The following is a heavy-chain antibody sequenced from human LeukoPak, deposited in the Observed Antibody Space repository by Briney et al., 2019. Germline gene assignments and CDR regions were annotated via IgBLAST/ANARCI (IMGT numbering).Heavy chain of an antibody. V-gene: IGHV1-69*06. J-gene: IGHJ4*02. Sequence: SVKVSCKASGGTFSSYAISWVRQAPGQGLEGMGGIIPIFGTANYAQKFQGRVTMTEDTSTDTAYMELSSLRSEDTAVYYCATSPLPYYYGSGSYYSRMYCWGQGTLVTVSS. CDR3: ATSPLPYYYGSGSYYSRMYC. CDR1: GGTFSSYA. D-gene: IGHD3-10*01. CDR2: IIPIFGTA.